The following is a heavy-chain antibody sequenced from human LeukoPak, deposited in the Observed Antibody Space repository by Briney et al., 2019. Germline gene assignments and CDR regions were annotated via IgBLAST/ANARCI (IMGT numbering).Heavy chain of an antibody. V-gene: IGHV4-34*01. Sequence: NPSETLSLTCAVYGGSFSGYYWSWIRQPPGKGLEWIGEINHSGSTNYNPSLKSRVTISVDTSKNQFSLKLSSVTAADTAVYYCARQGTTMVRGVIINYYYYYMDVWGKGTTVTISS. CDR2: INHSGST. D-gene: IGHD3-10*01. J-gene: IGHJ6*03. CDR1: GGSFSGYY. CDR3: ARQGTTMVRGVIINYYYYYMDV.